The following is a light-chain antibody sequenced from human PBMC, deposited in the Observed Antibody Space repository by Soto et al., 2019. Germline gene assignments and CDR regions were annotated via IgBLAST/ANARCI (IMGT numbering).Light chain of an antibody. V-gene: IGKV3-15*01. Sequence: EIVMTQSPATLSVSPGERATLSCRASQSVSSNLAWYQQKPGQAPRLVIYDAFTRATGIPARFSGSGSGTEFTLTISSLHSEDFATYYCQQYSDRPYTFGQGTKLEIK. CDR1: QSVSSN. CDR2: DAF. J-gene: IGKJ2*01. CDR3: QQYSDRPYT.